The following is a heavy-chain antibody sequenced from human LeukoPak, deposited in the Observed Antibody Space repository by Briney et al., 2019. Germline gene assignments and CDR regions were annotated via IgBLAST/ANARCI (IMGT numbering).Heavy chain of an antibody. V-gene: IGHV1-2*04. D-gene: IGHD1-26*01. CDR1: GYTFTSYY. CDR3: AREVVGATTGNWFDP. J-gene: IGHJ5*02. Sequence: ASVKVSCKASGYTFTSYYMHWVRQAPGQGLEWMGWINPNSGGTNYAQKFQGWVTMTRDTSISTAYMELSRLRSDDTAVYYCAREVVGATTGNWFDPWGQGTLVTVSS. CDR2: INPNSGGT.